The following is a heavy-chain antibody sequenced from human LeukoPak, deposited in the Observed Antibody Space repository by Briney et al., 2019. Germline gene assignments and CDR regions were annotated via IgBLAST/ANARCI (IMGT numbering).Heavy chain of an antibody. J-gene: IGHJ4*02. D-gene: IGHD5-24*01. V-gene: IGHV4-39*07. Sequence: SETLSLTCTVSGVSISSSNSYWGWIRQPPGKGLEWIGSIYYSGSTYYNPSLKSRATISVDTSKNQFSLKLSSVTAADTAVYYCAIESRDGRYLLIDYWGQGTLVTVSS. CDR2: IYYSGST. CDR3: AIESRDGRYLLIDY. CDR1: GVSISSSNSY.